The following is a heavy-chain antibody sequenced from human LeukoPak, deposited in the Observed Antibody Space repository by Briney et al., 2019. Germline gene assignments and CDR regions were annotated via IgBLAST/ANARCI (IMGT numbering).Heavy chain of an antibody. V-gene: IGHV4-34*01. D-gene: IGHD3-22*01. CDR3: ARGGYSRDFDY. CDR1: GGSFSGYY. Sequence: SETLSLTCAVYGGSFSGYYWSWIRQPPGKGLEWIGEINHSGSTNYNPSLKSRVTISVDTSKNQFSLKLSSVTAADTAVYYCARGGYSRDFDYWGQGTLVTVSS. J-gene: IGHJ4*02. CDR2: INHSGST.